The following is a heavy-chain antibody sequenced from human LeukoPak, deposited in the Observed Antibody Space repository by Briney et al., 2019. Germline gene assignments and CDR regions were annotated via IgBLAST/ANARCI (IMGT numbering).Heavy chain of an antibody. J-gene: IGHJ3*01. CDR3: AKDPNGDYVGAFDF. D-gene: IGHD4-17*01. Sequence: GGSLRLSCAASTFAFSACAMTWVRQAPGKGLEWVSSITASGGISYADSVKGRFTISRDNSKSTLYLQMNSLRAEDTAVYYCAKDPNGDYVGAFDFWGQGIMVTVSS. CDR1: TFAFSACA. CDR2: ITASGGI. V-gene: IGHV3-23*01.